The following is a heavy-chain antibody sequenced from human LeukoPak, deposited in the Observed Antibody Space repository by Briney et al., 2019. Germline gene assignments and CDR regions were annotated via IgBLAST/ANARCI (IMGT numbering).Heavy chain of an antibody. CDR1: GFTFSSYA. D-gene: IGHD1-20*01. J-gene: IGHJ4*02. V-gene: IGHV3-23*01. Sequence: GGSLRLSCAASGFTFSSYAMSWVRQAPGKGLEWVSAISGSGGSTYYADSVKGRFTISRDNFKNTLYLQMNILRAEDTAVYYCAKMRSNWNDEAIDYWGQGTLVTVSS. CDR3: AKMRSNWNDEAIDY. CDR2: ISGSGGST.